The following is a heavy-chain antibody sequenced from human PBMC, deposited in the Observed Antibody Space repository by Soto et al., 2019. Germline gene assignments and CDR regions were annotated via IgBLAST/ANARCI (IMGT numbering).Heavy chain of an antibody. J-gene: IGHJ6*03. CDR1: GFTFSSYA. Sequence: GGSLRLSCAASGFTFSSYAMSWVRQAPGKGLEWVSAISGSGGSTYYADSVKGRFTISRDNSKNTLYLQMNSLRAEDTAVYYCAKEAPYNWNYPPYMDVWGKGTTVTVSS. V-gene: IGHV3-23*01. D-gene: IGHD1-7*01. CDR3: AKEAPYNWNYPPYMDV. CDR2: ISGSGGST.